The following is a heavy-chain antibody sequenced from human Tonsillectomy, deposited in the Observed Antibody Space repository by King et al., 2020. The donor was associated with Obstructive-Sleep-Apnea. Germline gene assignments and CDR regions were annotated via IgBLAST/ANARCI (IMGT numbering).Heavy chain of an antibody. CDR3: ARHERGYNDYDPI. V-gene: IGHV4-59*08. J-gene: IGHJ3*02. Sequence: MQLQESGPGLVKPSETLSLTCTVSGGSISSSFWSWIRQPPGKGLEWIGYIHFSGSTNYNPSLKSRVTISLDTSKNQFSLKLSSVTAADTAVYYCARHERGYNDYDPIWGQGTMVTVSS. CDR1: GGSISSSF. CDR2: IHFSGST. D-gene: IGHD5-24*01.